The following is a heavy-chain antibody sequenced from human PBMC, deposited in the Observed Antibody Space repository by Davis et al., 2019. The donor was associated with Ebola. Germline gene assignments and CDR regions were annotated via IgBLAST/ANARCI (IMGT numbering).Heavy chain of an antibody. J-gene: IGHJ4*02. V-gene: IGHV3-33*01. D-gene: IGHD3-22*01. CDR2: IGYDGSNK. CDR1: GFTFGSYA. Sequence: GESLKISCAASGFTFGSYAMQWVRRTPGKGLEWVAIIGYDGSNKYYADSVKGRFTISRDNSKNTLNLQMNSLRAEDTAVYYCARGKWAYYDSSGYYYWGQGTLVTVSS. CDR3: ARGKWAYYDSSGYYY.